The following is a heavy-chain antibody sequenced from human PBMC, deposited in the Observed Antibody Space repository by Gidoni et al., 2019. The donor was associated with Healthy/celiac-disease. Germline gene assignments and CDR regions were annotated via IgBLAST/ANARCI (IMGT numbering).Heavy chain of an antibody. D-gene: IGHD3-3*01. CDR2: ISGSGGST. J-gene: IGHJ6*02. CDR3: AKDVSGLRSSMDV. V-gene: IGHV3-23*01. Sequence: VRQAPGKGLEWVSAISGSGGSTYYADSVKGRFTISRDNSKNTLYLQMNSLRAEDTTVYYCAKDVSGLRSSMDVWGQGTTVTVSS.